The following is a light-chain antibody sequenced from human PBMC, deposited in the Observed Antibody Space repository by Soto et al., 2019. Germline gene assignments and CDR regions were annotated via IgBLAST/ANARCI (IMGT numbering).Light chain of an antibody. CDR1: QGISSY. CDR3: QQYNSYPWT. Sequence: AIRMTQSPSSFSASTGDRVTITCRASQGISSYLAWYQQKPGKAPKLLIYDASDLETGVPSRFSGSGSGTEFTLTISSLQPDDFATYYCQQYNSYPWTFGQGTKVDIK. V-gene: IGKV1-8*01. J-gene: IGKJ1*01. CDR2: DAS.